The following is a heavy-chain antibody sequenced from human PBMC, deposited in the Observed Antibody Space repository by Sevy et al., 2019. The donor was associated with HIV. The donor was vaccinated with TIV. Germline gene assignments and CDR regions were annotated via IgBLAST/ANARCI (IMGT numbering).Heavy chain of an antibody. CDR2: MNPNSGGT. D-gene: IGHD4-17*01. CDR1: GYTFTGYY. J-gene: IGHJ4*02. CDR3: ARVMGDYGVDY. Sequence: ASVKVSCKASGYTFTGYYMHWVRQAPGQGLEWMGRMNPNSGGTNYAQKFQGRVTMTRDTSISTAYMELSRLRSDDTAVYYCARVMGDYGVDYWGQGTLVTVSS. V-gene: IGHV1-2*06.